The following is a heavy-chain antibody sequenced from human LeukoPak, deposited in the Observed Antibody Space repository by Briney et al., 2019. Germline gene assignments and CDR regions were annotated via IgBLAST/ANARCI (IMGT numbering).Heavy chain of an antibody. CDR3: ARGLRYSDWFDP. CDR2: IRYDGSNK. CDR1: GFTFSSYG. V-gene: IGHV3-30*02. Sequence: PGGSQRLSCAASGFTFSSYGMHWVRQAPGKGLGWVAFIRYDGSNKYYADSVKGRFTISRDNSKNTLYLQMNSLRAEDTAVYYCARGLRYSDWFDPWGQGTLVTVSS. J-gene: IGHJ5*02. D-gene: IGHD3-9*01.